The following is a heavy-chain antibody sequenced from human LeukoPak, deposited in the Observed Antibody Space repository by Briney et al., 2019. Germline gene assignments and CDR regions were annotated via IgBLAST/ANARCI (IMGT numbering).Heavy chain of an antibody. CDR2: INHSGST. CDR1: GGSFSGYY. CDR3: ARGRRLLWFGESIFDY. V-gene: IGHV4-34*01. J-gene: IGHJ4*02. Sequence: PSETLSLTCAVYGGSFSGYYWSWIRQPPGKGLEWIGEINHSGSTNYNPSLKSRVTISVDTSKNQFSLKLSSVTAADTAVYYCARGRRLLWFGESIFDYWGQGTLVTVSS. D-gene: IGHD3-10*01.